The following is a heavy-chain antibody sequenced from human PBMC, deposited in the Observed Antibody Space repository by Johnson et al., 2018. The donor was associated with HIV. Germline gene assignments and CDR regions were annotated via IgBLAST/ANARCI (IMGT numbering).Heavy chain of an antibody. CDR2: ISSSGSTI. Sequence: VQLVESGGGVVRPGGSLRLSCAASGFTFSDYYMSWIRQAPGKGLAWVSYISSSGSTIYYADSVKGRFTIPRDNAKNSLYLQMNSLRAEDTAVYYCARGVYSSSIEDAFDIWGQGTMVTVSS. J-gene: IGHJ3*02. D-gene: IGHD6-6*01. CDR1: GFTFSDYY. CDR3: ARGVYSSSIEDAFDI. V-gene: IGHV3-11*04.